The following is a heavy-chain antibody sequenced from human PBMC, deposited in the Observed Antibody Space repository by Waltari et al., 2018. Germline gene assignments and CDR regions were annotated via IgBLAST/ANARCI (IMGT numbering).Heavy chain of an antibody. J-gene: IGHJ3*02. D-gene: IGHD1-26*01. Sequence: QVQLVQSGAEVKKPGASVKVSCKVSGYTLPDLYMHWGRQATGKGLEWMGGVDPEDGETIYAQKFQGRVTMTEDTSTDTAYMELSSLRSEDTAVYYCAAPRLGVGARTITFDIWGQGTMVTVSS. CDR1: GYTLPDLY. CDR2: VDPEDGET. CDR3: AAPRLGVGARTITFDI. V-gene: IGHV1-24*01.